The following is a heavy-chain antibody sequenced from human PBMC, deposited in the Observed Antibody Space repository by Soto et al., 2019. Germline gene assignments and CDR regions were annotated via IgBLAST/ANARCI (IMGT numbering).Heavy chain of an antibody. D-gene: IGHD2-2*01. V-gene: IGHV3-30*18. CDR1: GFTFSSYG. Sequence: PGGSLRLSCVGSGFTFSSYGMHWVRQAPGKGLECVAVISDTGSSHYYAASVEGRFTISRENSKNTLSLHMDRLRVEDTAVYYCAKDRGGDCADNSCYFGADYWGQGTPVTVYS. CDR3: AKDRGGDCADNSCYFGADY. J-gene: IGHJ4*02. CDR2: ISDTGSSH.